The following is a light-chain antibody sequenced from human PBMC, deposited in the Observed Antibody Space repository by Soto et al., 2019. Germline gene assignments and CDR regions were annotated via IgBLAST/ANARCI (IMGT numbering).Light chain of an antibody. Sequence: QSVLTQPPSASGTPGQRVTIYCSGSRSNIGNNAVTWYQQFPGTAPKLLIYNNNQRPSGVPDRFSGSKSGTSVSLAISGLQSEDEADYYCATWDDSLNARGVFGAGTKLTVL. CDR3: ATWDDSLNARGV. J-gene: IGLJ3*02. CDR2: NNN. V-gene: IGLV1-44*01. CDR1: RSNIGNNA.